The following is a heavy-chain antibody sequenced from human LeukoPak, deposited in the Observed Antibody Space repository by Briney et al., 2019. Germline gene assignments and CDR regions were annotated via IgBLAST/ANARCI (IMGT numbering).Heavy chain of an antibody. CDR3: ARGLLTGNTGDY. J-gene: IGHJ4*02. V-gene: IGHV1-18*01. Sequence: GASVKVSCKASGYTFTSYGFNWVRQAPGQGLEWLGWISGYNGNTEYAQKVQGRVTMTTDTSTNTAYMELRSLGSDDTAVYYCARGLLTGNTGDYWGQGTLITVSA. CDR1: GYTFTSYG. CDR2: ISGYNGNT. D-gene: IGHD1-7*01.